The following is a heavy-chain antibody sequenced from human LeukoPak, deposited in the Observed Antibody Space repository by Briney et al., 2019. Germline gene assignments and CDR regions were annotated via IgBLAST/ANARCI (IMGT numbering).Heavy chain of an antibody. Sequence: SVKVSCKASGGTFSSYTISWVRQAPGQGLEWMGRIIPILGIANYAQKFQGRVTITADKSTSTAYMELSSLRSEDTAVYYCARLFVVPYDAFDIWGQGTMVTVSS. J-gene: IGHJ3*02. CDR2: IIPILGIA. CDR1: GGTFSSYT. D-gene: IGHD2-21*01. V-gene: IGHV1-69*02. CDR3: ARLFVVPYDAFDI.